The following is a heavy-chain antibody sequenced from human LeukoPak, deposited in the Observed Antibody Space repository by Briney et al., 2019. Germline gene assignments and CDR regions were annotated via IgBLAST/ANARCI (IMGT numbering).Heavy chain of an antibody. CDR3: ARGQSWAFDY. D-gene: IGHD1-26*01. Sequence: GGSLRLSCAASGFTFSNYWMTWVRQAPGKGLEWVGYIKQDGSEKYYVDSVKGRFTISRDNVKNSLYLQMNSLRAEDTAVYYCARGQSWAFDYWGQGTLVTVSS. CDR2: IKQDGSEK. CDR1: GFTFSNYW. V-gene: IGHV3-7*05. J-gene: IGHJ4*02.